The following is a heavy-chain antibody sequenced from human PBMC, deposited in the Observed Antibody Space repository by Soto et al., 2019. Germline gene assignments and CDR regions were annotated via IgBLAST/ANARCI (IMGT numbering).Heavy chain of an antibody. CDR1: GGSISSGGYS. J-gene: IGHJ4*02. CDR2: IYHSGST. D-gene: IGHD3-22*01. Sequence: PSETLSLTCAVSGGSISSGGYSWSWIRQPPGKGLEWIGYIYHSGSTYYNPSLKSRVTISVDRSKNQFSLKLSSVTAADTAVYYCSRGPYDSSGYYYLFDYWGQGTLVTVSS. CDR3: SRGPYDSSGYYYLFDY. V-gene: IGHV4-30-2*01.